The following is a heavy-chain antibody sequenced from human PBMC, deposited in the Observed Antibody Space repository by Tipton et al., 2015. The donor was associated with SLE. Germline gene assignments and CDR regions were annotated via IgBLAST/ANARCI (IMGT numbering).Heavy chain of an antibody. V-gene: IGHV3-23*01. D-gene: IGHD4/OR15-4a*01. Sequence: SLRLSCAASGFTFRSYSMNWVRQAPGKGLEWVSRISGTGVNTFYADSVKGRFAISRDNSKNTLSLQMTNLRAEDTALYYCAKQDYSEYFDYWGQGTLVTVSS. J-gene: IGHJ4*02. CDR3: AKQDYSEYFDY. CDR1: GFTFRSYS. CDR2: ISGTGVNT.